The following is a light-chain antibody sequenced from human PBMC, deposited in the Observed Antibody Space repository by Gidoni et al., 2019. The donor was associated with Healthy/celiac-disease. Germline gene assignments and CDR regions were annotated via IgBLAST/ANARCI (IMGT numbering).Light chain of an antibody. V-gene: IGLV1-40*01. CDR3: QSYDSSLRV. CDR2: GNS. CDR1: SSTIGAGYD. Sequence: QSVLTQPPSLSGAPGQRVTISCTGSSSTIGAGYDVHWYQQLPGTAPKLLIYGNSKRPSGVPDRFSGSKSGTSAALAISGLQAEDEADYYCQSYDSSLRVFGGGTKLTVL. J-gene: IGLJ2*01.